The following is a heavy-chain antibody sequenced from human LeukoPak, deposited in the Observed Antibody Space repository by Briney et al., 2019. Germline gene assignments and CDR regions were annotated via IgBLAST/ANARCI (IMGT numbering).Heavy chain of an antibody. V-gene: IGHV1-2*02. CDR2: INPNSGGT. Sequence: GASVKVSCKASGYTFTGHYMHWVRQAPGQGLEWMGWINPNSGGTNYAQKFQGRVTMTRDTSISTAYMELSRLRSDDTAVYYCELFDYGFQSDYWGQGTLVTVSS. D-gene: IGHD4-17*01. CDR1: GYTFTGHY. J-gene: IGHJ4*02. CDR3: ELFDYGFQSDY.